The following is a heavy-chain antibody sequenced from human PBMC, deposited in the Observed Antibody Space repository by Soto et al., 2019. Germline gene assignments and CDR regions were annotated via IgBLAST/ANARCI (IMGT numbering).Heavy chain of an antibody. Sequence: QVQLVESGGGVVQPGRSLRLSCAASGFTFSYYGMHWVRQAPGKGLEGVAGILYDGSNKYYGDSVKGRFTISRDTAKNTLYLEMNSLRAEDTAVYYCARHYGSGSLDIWGQGTMVTVSS. D-gene: IGHD3-10*01. J-gene: IGHJ3*02. CDR1: GFTFSYYG. CDR3: ARHYGSGSLDI. V-gene: IGHV3-33*01. CDR2: ILYDGSNK.